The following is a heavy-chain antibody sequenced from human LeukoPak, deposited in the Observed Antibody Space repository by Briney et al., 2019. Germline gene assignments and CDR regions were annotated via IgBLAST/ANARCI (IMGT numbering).Heavy chain of an antibody. D-gene: IGHD6-19*01. J-gene: IGHJ4*02. CDR3: ARATGWYYFDY. CDR1: GFTFSDDY. Sequence: PGGSLRLSCAASGFTFSDDYMSWIRQAPGKELEWVSCLSRSGAPTYYADSVKGRFTISRNNSKNTLYLQMNSLRAEDTAVYYCARATGWYYFDYWGQGTLVTVSS. V-gene: IGHV3-11*01. CDR2: LSRSGAPT.